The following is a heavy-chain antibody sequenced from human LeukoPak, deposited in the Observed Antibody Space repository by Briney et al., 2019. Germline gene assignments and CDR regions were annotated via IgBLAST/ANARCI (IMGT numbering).Heavy chain of an antibody. CDR2: FDPEDGET. D-gene: IGHD4-23*01. CDR1: GYTFTGYY. V-gene: IGHV1-24*01. J-gene: IGHJ2*01. Sequence: GASVKVSCKASGYTFTGYYMHWVRQAPGKGLEWMGGFDPEDGETIYAQKFQGRVTMTEDTSTDTAYMELSSLRSEDTAVYYCATTTPYGGKDRWYFDLWGRGTLVTVSS. CDR3: ATTTPYGGKDRWYFDL.